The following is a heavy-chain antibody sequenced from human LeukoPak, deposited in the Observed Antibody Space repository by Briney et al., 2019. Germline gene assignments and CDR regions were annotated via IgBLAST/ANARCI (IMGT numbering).Heavy chain of an antibody. J-gene: IGHJ6*03. D-gene: IGHD2-2*02. CDR1: GGTFSSYA. CDR3: ARGYCSSTSCYTYYYYYYMDV. CDR2: IIPIFGTA. Sequence: SVKVSCKASGGTFSSYAISWVRQAPGQGLEWMGGIIPIFGTANYAQKFQGRVTITADESTSTAYMELSSLRSEDTAVYYCARGYCSSTSCYTYYYYYYMDVWGKGTTVTVSS. V-gene: IGHV1-69*13.